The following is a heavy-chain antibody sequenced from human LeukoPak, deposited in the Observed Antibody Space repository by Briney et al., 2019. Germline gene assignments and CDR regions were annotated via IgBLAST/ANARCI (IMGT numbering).Heavy chain of an antibody. Sequence: GGSLRFSCAASGFTFSSYWMSWVRQAPGKGREWVANIKYEGNEKYYVDSVKGRFPISRDNAKNSLYLQMKSLRAEDTAVYYCARGGTTFEHWGQGTLVTVSS. D-gene: IGHD1-1*01. CDR3: ARGGTTFEH. CDR1: GFTFSSYW. CDR2: IKYEGNEK. J-gene: IGHJ4*02. V-gene: IGHV3-7*01.